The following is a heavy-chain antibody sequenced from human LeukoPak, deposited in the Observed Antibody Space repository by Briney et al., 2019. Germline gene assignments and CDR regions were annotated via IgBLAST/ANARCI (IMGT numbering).Heavy chain of an antibody. V-gene: IGHV1-8*01. CDR3: ARASARLRDYYYMDV. Sequence: GASVKVSCKASGYTFTSHDINWVRQATGQGLEWMGWMNPNSGNTGYAQKFQGRVTMTRNTSISTAYMELSSLRSEDTAVYYCARASARLRDYYYMDVWGKGTTVTVSS. CDR2: MNPNSGNT. J-gene: IGHJ6*03. D-gene: IGHD6-6*01. CDR1: GYTFTSHD.